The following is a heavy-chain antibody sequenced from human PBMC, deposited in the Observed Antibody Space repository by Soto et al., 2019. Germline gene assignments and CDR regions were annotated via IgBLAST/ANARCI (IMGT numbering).Heavy chain of an antibody. CDR1: GGSFSAYY. CDR3: ARDYMVRGVMRWFDP. D-gene: IGHD3-10*01. CDR2: IHHSGST. Sequence: PSETLSLTCAVYGGSFSAYYWSWIRQSPGKGLEWIGEIHHSGSTNYKPSLKSRVTISLDTSKNQFSLKLSSVTAADTAVYYCARDYMVRGVMRWFDPWGQGTLVTVSS. J-gene: IGHJ5*02. V-gene: IGHV4-34*01.